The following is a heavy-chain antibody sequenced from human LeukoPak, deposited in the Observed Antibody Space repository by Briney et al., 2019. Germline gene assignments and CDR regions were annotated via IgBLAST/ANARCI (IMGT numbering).Heavy chain of an antibody. CDR1: GFTFSSYA. J-gene: IGHJ4*02. V-gene: IGHV3-23*01. Sequence: PGESLRLSCAASGFTFSSYAMSWVRQAPGKGLEWVSAIIGSGDNTYYADSVRGRFSIAKDISMNSLYLQMNSLRAEDTAVYYCAKVRYYDSSGYYADLTHFDYWGQGTLVTVSS. D-gene: IGHD3-22*01. CDR3: AKVRYYDSSGYYADLTHFDY. CDR2: IIGSGDNT.